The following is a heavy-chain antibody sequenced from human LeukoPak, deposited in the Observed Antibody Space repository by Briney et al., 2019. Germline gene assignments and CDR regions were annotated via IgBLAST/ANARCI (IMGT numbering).Heavy chain of an antibody. D-gene: IGHD6-13*01. J-gene: IGHJ4*02. CDR2: ISYDGSNK. CDR1: GFTFSNYA. V-gene: IGHV3-30*18. CDR3: AKDLAAAGCDY. Sequence: GSLRLSCAASGFTFSNYAMHWVRQAPGKGLEWVAVISYDGSNKYYADSVKGRFTISRDNSKNTLYLQMNSLRPEDTAVYYCAKDLAAAGCDYWGRGTLVTVSS.